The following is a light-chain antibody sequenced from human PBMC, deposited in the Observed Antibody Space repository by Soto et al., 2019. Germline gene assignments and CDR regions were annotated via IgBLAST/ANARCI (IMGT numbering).Light chain of an antibody. V-gene: IGKV3-11*01. Sequence: EIVLTQSPGTLSLSPGERATVSCRSSQSVSSSYLAWYQRKPGQAPRLLIYGASNRATGIPARFNGSGSGTDFTLTISYLEPEDFAVFYCQQRSNWPPTFGQGTKVDIK. CDR1: QSVSSSY. J-gene: IGKJ1*01. CDR3: QQRSNWPPT. CDR2: GAS.